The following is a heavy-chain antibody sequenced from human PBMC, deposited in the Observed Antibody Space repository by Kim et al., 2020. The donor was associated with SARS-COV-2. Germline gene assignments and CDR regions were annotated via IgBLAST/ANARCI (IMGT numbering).Heavy chain of an antibody. J-gene: IGHJ3*02. D-gene: IGHD2-2*01. CDR2: IYYSGST. V-gene: IGHV4-31*03. CDR3: AGFLVSDIVVVPAARDDAFDI. Sequence: SETLSLTCTVSGGSISSGGYYWSWIRQHPGKGLEWIGYIYYSGSTYYNPSLKSRVTISVDTSKNQFSLKLSSVTAADTAVYYCAGFLVSDIVVVPAARDDAFDIWGQGTMVTVSS. CDR1: GGSISSGGYY.